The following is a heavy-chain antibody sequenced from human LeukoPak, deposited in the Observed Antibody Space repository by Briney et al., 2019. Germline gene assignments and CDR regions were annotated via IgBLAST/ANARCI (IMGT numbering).Heavy chain of an antibody. J-gene: IGHJ4*02. CDR1: GVSISSGSYY. Sequence: SETLSLTCTVSGVSISSGSYYWSWIRQPAGKGLEWIVRIYISGSTNYNPSLKSRVTISVDTSKNQFSLKLSSVTAADTAVYYCARNSCSGGSCYENRGYFDYWGQGTLVTVSS. CDR2: IYISGST. V-gene: IGHV4-61*02. D-gene: IGHD2-15*01. CDR3: ARNSCSGGSCYENRGYFDY.